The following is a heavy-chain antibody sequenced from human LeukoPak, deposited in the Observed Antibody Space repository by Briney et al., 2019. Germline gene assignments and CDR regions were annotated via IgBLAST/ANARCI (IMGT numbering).Heavy chain of an antibody. V-gene: IGHV4-59*10. CDR3: ARAPPSGYDNWFDP. J-gene: IGHJ5*02. D-gene: IGHD2-2*01. CDR2: IYTSGST. CDR1: GGSFSSYY. Sequence: PSETLSLTCAVYGGSFSSYYWSWIRQPAGKGLEWIGRIYTSGSTNYNPSLKSRVTMSVDTSKNQFSLKLSSVTAADTAVYYCARAPPSGYDNWFDPWGQGTLVTVSS.